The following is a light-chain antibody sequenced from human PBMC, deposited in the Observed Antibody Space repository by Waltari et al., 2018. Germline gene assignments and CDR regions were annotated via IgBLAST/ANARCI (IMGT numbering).Light chain of an antibody. CDR2: WAS. CDR1: RSVLYSSNNKKY. Sequence: DIVMTQSPDSLAVSLGERATINCRSSRSVLYSSNNKKYITWYQQKPGQPPKLLIYWASTRESGVPDRFSGSGSGTDFTLTISSLQAEDVAVYYCQQYYSTPWTFGQGIKVEIK. J-gene: IGKJ1*01. V-gene: IGKV4-1*01. CDR3: QQYYSTPWT.